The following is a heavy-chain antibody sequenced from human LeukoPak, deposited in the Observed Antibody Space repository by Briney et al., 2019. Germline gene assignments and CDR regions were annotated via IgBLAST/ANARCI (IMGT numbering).Heavy chain of an antibody. CDR1: GGSISSYY. D-gene: IGHD2-21*02. CDR2: IYYSGST. V-gene: IGHV4-59*08. J-gene: IGHJ4*02. Sequence: PSETLSLTCTVSGGSISSYYWSWIRQPPGKGLEWIGYIYYSGSTNYNPSLKSRVTISVDTSKNQFSLKLTSVTAADTAVYYCARRTTYLGWRPSESPSCFDYWGQGILVTVSS. CDR3: ARRTTYLGWRPSESPSCFDY.